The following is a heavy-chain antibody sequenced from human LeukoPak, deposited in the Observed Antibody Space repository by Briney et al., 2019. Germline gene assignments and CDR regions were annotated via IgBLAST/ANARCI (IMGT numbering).Heavy chain of an antibody. CDR1: GXTFNTYS. J-gene: IGHJ4*02. Sequence: GGSLRLSCTASGXTFNTYSLNWVRQAPGKGQEWVSYISSGGITIQYADSAKGRFTISRDNAKNSLYLQMNSLRAEDTAVYYCARGGSVGGSFDSSGYYPDYWGQGTLVTVSS. CDR3: ARGGSVGGSFDSSGYYPDY. V-gene: IGHV3-48*04. CDR2: ISSGGITI. D-gene: IGHD3-22*01.